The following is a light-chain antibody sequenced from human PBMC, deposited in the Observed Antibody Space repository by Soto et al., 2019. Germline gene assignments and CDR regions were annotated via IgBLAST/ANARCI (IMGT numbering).Light chain of an antibody. CDR3: AAWDDSLSGWV. J-gene: IGLJ3*02. CDR2: TYN. Sequence: QSVLTQPPSASGTPGQRVTISCSGRNSNIGSNYVYWYQQVPGTAPKLLIYTYNQRPSGVPDRFSGSKSATSASLAIGGLRSEDEADYYCAAWDDSLSGWVFGGGTKLTVL. CDR1: NSNIGSNY. V-gene: IGLV1-47*01.